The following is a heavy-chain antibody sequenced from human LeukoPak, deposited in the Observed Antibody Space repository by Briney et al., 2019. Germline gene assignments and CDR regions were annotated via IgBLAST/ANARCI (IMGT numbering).Heavy chain of an antibody. V-gene: IGHV3-7*01. CDR2: IKTDGSQI. Sequence: AGGSLRLSCAASGFIFSTYNMNWVRQAPGKGLEWVANIKTDGSQIYYVDSVKGRFTISRDNAKNSLYLQMNSLRAEDTAVYYCARDLNWETYWGQGTLVSVSS. CDR3: ARDLNWETY. CDR1: GFIFSTYN. D-gene: IGHD7-27*01. J-gene: IGHJ4*02.